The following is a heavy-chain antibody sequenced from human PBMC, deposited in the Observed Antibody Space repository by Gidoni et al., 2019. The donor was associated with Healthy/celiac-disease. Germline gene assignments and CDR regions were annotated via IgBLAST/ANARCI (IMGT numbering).Heavy chain of an antibody. CDR1: GGSFSGYY. CDR3: ARGRGYGRD. Sequence: LSLPCAVYGGSFSGYYWSWIRQPPGKGLEWIGEINHSGSTNYNPSLKSRVTISVDTSNNQFSLKLSSVTAADTAVYYCARGRGYGRDWGQGTLVTVSS. V-gene: IGHV4-34*01. CDR2: INHSGST. D-gene: IGHD6-13*01. J-gene: IGHJ4*02.